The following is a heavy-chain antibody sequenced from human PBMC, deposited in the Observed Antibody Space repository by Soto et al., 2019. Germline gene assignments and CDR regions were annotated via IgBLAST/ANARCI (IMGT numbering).Heavy chain of an antibody. Sequence: SETLSLTCTVSGGSISSSSYYWGWIRQPPGKGLEWIGSIYYSGSTYYNPSLKSRVTISVDTSKNQFSLKLSSVTAADTAVYYCARHRREQQLVYYYYYYMDVWGKGTTVTVSS. CDR2: IYYSGST. D-gene: IGHD6-13*01. CDR3: ARHRREQQLVYYYYYYMDV. CDR1: GGSISSSSYY. V-gene: IGHV4-39*01. J-gene: IGHJ6*03.